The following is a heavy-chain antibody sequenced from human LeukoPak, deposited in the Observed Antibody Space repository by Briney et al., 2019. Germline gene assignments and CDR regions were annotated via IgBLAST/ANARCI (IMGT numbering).Heavy chain of an antibody. CDR3: AGAIAAAGTYYFDY. Sequence: GGSLGLSCAASGFTFSSYWMSWVRQAPGKGLEWVANIKQDGSEKYYVDSVKGRFTISRDNAKNSLYLQMNSLRAEDTAVYYCAGAIAAAGTYYFDYWGQGTLVTVSS. J-gene: IGHJ4*02. V-gene: IGHV3-7*01. D-gene: IGHD6-13*01. CDR1: GFTFSSYW. CDR2: IKQDGSEK.